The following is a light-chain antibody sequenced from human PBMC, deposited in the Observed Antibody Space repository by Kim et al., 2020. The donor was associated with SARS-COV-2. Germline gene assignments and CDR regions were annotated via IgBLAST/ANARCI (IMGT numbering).Light chain of an antibody. V-gene: IGKV1-5*03. CDR3: QQYNSYSIT. Sequence: AAVGDMVTITCPAIQRISSWLAWYQPKPGKAPKLLIYKPSSLESAVPSRFRGSGSGTEFTLPISSLQPDDFATYYCQQYNSYSITFGQGTKVDIK. CDR1: QRISSW. J-gene: IGKJ1*01. CDR2: KPS.